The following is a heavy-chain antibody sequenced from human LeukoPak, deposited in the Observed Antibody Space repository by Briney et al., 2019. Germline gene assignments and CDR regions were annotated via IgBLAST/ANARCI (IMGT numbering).Heavy chain of an antibody. J-gene: IGHJ3*01. CDR3: ARGFALDF. Sequence: SQTLSLTCDISGDTVSSNSAAWNWIRQSPSRGLEWLGRTYYRSKWYYDYAVSAKSRITIRPDTSKNQFSLQLNSVTADDTAVYYCARGFALDFWGQGTMVTVSS. CDR1: GDTVSSNSAA. V-gene: IGHV6-1*01. CDR2: TYYRSKWYY.